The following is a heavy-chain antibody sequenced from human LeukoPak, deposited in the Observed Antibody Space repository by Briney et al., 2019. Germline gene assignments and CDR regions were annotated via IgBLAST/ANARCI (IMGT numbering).Heavy chain of an antibody. J-gene: IGHJ4*02. CDR3: ASRYYYDSSGRDY. CDR1: GFTFSSYW. Sequence: GGSLRLSCAASGFTFSSYWMHWVRQAPGKGLVWVSRINSDGSSTSYADSVKGRFTISRDNAKNTLYLQMKSLRAEDTAVYYCASRYYYDSSGRDYWGQGTLVTVSS. CDR2: INSDGSST. D-gene: IGHD3-22*01. V-gene: IGHV3-74*01.